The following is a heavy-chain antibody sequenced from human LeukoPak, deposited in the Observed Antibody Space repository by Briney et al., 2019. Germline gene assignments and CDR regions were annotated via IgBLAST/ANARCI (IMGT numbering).Heavy chain of an antibody. CDR1: GGSFSGYY. V-gene: IGHV4-34*01. CDR2: INHNGIT. J-gene: IGHJ4*02. D-gene: IGHD6-13*01. Sequence: SETLSLTCGVSGGSFSGYYWSWIRQPPGKGLEWIGEINHNGITNYNPSLKSRVTISADASKKQFSLRLSAVTVADTAIYYCARLPGTNAYWGQGTLVTVSS. CDR3: ARLPGTNAY.